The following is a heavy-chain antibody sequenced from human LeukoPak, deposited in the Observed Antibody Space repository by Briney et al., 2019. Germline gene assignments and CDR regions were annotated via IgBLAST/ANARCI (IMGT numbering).Heavy chain of an antibody. D-gene: IGHD1-1*01. Sequence: PGGSLRLSCAASGFIFSNDAMHWVRQAPGKGLEWVAFIWSDGSNKYYADSVKGRFTISRDNSKDTLYLQMNSLRVEDTAVYYCARDPAGSGFAFDSWGQGALVTVSS. V-gene: IGHV3-33*01. J-gene: IGHJ5*01. CDR2: IWSDGSNK. CDR1: GFIFSNDA. CDR3: ARDPAGSGFAFDS.